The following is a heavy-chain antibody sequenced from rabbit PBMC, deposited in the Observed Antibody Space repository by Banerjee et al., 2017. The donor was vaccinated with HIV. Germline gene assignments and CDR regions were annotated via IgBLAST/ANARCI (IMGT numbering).Heavy chain of an antibody. J-gene: IGHJ4*01. CDR2: INTSSGNT. CDR3: ARDRADWGYYFSL. D-gene: IGHD5-1*01. CDR1: GFDLSDYYY. V-gene: IGHV1S40*01. Sequence: QSLEESGGGLVKPEGSLTLTCKASGFDLSDYYYMCWVRQAPGKGLEWIGCINTSSGNTVYASWAKGRFTISKTSSTTVTLQMTSLTAADTATYFCARDRADWGYYFSLWGQGTLVTVS.